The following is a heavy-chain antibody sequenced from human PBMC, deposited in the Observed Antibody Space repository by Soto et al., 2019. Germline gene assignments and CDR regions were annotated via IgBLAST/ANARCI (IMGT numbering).Heavy chain of an antibody. Sequence: QVQLVQSGAEVKKPGASVKVSCKASGYTFTSYAMHWVREAPGQRLEWMGWINAGNGNTKYSQKFQGRVTITRDTSASTAYMELSSLRSEDTAAYYCAGGDIVGALRSFDYWGQGTLVTVSS. CDR1: GYTFTSYA. CDR2: INAGNGNT. V-gene: IGHV1-3*01. CDR3: AGGDIVGALRSFDY. D-gene: IGHD1-26*01. J-gene: IGHJ4*02.